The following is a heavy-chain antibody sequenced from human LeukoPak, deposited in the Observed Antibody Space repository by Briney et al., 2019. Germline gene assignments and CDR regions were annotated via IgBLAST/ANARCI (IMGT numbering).Heavy chain of an antibody. CDR1: GFTFSSSA. J-gene: IGHJ4*02. V-gene: IGHV3-23*01. CDR2: ISNNGGYT. Sequence: GGSLRLSCAASGFTFSSSAMSWVRQAPGKGLEWVSAISNNGGYTYYADSVKGRFTISRDNSKNTLYLQMNSLRAEDTAVYFCAREGYTNGWYRNWGQGTLVTVSS. CDR3: AREGYTNGWYRN. D-gene: IGHD6-19*01.